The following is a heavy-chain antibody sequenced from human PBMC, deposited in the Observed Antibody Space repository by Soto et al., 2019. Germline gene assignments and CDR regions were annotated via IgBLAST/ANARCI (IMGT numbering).Heavy chain of an antibody. CDR2: INAGNGNT. J-gene: IGHJ4*02. V-gene: IGHV1-3*01. Sequence: ASVKVSCKAPGYTFTSYAMHWVRQAPGQRLEWMGWINAGNGNTKYSQKFQGRVTITTDTSTSTAYMEVSSLRSDDTAVYYCTRGRIMITFGGAIIIDYWGQGSLVTVSS. CDR1: GYTFTSYA. CDR3: TRGRIMITFGGAIIIDY. D-gene: IGHD3-16*01.